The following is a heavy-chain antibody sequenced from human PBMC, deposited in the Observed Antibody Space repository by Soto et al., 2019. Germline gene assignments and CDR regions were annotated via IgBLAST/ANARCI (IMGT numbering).Heavy chain of an antibody. CDR3: ARWRDYYDSSGPGFDY. CDR2: INAGNGNT. D-gene: IGHD3-22*01. J-gene: IGHJ4*02. CDR1: GYTFTSYA. Sequence: GGSVKVSRKASGYTFTSYAMHWVRQAPGQRLEGMGWINAGNGNTKYSQKFQGRVTITRDTSASTAYMELSSLRSEDTAVYYCARWRDYYDSSGPGFDYWGQGTLVTVSS. V-gene: IGHV1-3*01.